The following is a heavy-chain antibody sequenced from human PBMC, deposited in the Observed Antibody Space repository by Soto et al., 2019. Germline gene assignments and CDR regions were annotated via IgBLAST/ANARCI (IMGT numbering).Heavy chain of an antibody. CDR2: IKYDGSEK. J-gene: IGHJ4*02. CDR3: ATQRISTFGIILSDFFDY. Sequence: GGSLRLSCAASGFTFNRYWMNWVRQAPGKRLEWVANIKYDGSEKYYVDSVEGRFTISRDNAKNSLYLEMTSLGAEDTAVYYCATQRISTFGIILSDFFDYWGPGTLVTVSS. CDR1: GFTFNRYW. V-gene: IGHV3-7*01. D-gene: IGHD3-3*01.